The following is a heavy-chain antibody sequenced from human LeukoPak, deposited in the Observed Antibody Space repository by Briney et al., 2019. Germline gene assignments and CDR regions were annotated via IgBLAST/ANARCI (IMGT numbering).Heavy chain of an antibody. J-gene: IGHJ2*01. CDR3: ARGGATVIIQWYFDL. V-gene: IGHV3-64*01. D-gene: IGHD4-23*01. Sequence: GGSLRLSCAASGFTFSSYAMHWVRQAPGKGLEYVSAISSNGGSTYYANSVKGIFTISRDNSKNTLYLQMGSLRAEDMAVYYCARGGATVIIQWYFDLWGRGTLVTVSS. CDR1: GFTFSSYA. CDR2: ISSNGGST.